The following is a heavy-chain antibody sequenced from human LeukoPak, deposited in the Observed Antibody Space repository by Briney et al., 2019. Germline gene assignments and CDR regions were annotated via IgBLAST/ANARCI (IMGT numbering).Heavy chain of an antibody. CDR1: NYPITSDYY. Sequence: SETLSLTCAVSNYPITSDYYWVWIRQPPGQGRAWIGQIFHSGIAHYNPSLKSRVTMSVDTSRSQFSVNLNSVTAADTAVYFCGRAGFGTAYNRFYYYMDVWGKGTTVTVSS. D-gene: IGHD3-16*01. CDR3: GRAGFGTAYNRFYYYMDV. J-gene: IGHJ6*03. V-gene: IGHV4-38-2*01. CDR2: IFHSGIA.